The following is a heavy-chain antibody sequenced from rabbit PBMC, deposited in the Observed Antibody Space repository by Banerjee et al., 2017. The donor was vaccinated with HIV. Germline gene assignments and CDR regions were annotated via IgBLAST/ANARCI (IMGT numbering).Heavy chain of an antibody. CDR3: ARAVSSGWGGFFNL. CDR1: GFSFSSGLP. J-gene: IGHJ4*01. V-gene: IGHV1S43*01. CDR2: IDTGDGRT. Sequence: QEQLVESGGGLVKPGASLTLTCKTSGFSFSSGLPMCWVRQAPGKGLEWIASIDTGDGRTYYASWVNGRFTVSLDNAQNTVFLKMTSLTVADTATYFCARAVSSGWGGFFNLWGQGTLVTVS. D-gene: IGHD4-1*01.